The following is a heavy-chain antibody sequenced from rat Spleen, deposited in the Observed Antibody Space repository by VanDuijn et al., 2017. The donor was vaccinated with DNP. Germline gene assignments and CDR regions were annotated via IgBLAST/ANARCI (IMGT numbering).Heavy chain of an antibody. CDR1: GYSITSNY. J-gene: IGHJ1*01. V-gene: IGHV3-1*01. CDR3: ARGLNYGGYIYSWYFDF. Sequence: EVQVQESGPGLVKPSQSLSLTCSVTGYSITSNYWGWIRKFPGNKMEWIGHITYSGSTSYNPSLKSRISITRDTSKNQFFLQLNSVTTEDTATYYCARGLNYGGYIYSWYFDFWGPGTMVTVSS. CDR2: ITYSGST. D-gene: IGHD1-11*01.